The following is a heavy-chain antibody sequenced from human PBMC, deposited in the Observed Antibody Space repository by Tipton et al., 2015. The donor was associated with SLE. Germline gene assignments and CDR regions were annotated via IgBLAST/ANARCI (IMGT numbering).Heavy chain of an antibody. V-gene: IGHV3-33*08. J-gene: IGHJ1*01. Sequence: SLRLSCAASRFTFSTYDMHWVRQAPGKGLEWVAVIWYDGSNKYYADSVKGRFTISRDNSKNTLYLQMNSLRAEDTAVYYCARDLGYFQHWGQGTLVTVSS. CDR3: ARDLGYFQH. CDR2: IWYDGSNK. D-gene: IGHD7-27*01. CDR1: RFTFSTYD.